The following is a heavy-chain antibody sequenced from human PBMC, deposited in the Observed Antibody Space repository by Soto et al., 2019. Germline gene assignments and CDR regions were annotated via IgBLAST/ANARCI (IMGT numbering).Heavy chain of an antibody. V-gene: IGHV4-4*08. CDR3: ARERPDGSRLDP. Sequence: SETLSLTCTVSGGSISSYYWSWIRQPPGKGLEWIGEINHSGSTNYNPSLKSRVTISVDTSKNQFSLKLNSVTAADTAVYYCARERPDGSRLDPWGQGTLVTVSS. CDR1: GGSISSYY. J-gene: IGHJ5*02. CDR2: INHSGST. D-gene: IGHD6-13*01.